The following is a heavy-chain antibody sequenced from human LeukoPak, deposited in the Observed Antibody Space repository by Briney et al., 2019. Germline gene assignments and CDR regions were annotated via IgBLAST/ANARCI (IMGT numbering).Heavy chain of an antibody. CDR1: GVSISSYY. D-gene: IGHD3-10*01. J-gene: IGHJ5*02. CDR2: IYYSGST. CDR3: ARSPHIWFAERGWFDP. Sequence: SETLSLTCTVSGVSISSYYWVWIRQPPGKGLEWIGSIYYSGSTSYNPSLKSRVTMTVDTSKSQFSLKLSSVTAADTAVYFCARSPHIWFAERGWFDPWGQGTLVTVSS. V-gene: IGHV4-39*07.